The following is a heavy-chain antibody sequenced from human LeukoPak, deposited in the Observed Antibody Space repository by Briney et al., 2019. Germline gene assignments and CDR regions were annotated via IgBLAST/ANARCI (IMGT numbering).Heavy chain of an antibody. CDR3: ARGPPEGFGGHYYYYYYGMDV. CDR2: IIPIFGTA. J-gene: IGHJ6*02. D-gene: IGHD3-10*01. CDR1: GGTFSSYA. V-gene: IGHV1-69*01. Sequence: SVKVSCKAFGGTFSSYAISWVRQAPGQGLEWMGGIIPIFGTANYAQKFQGRVTITADESTSTAYMELSSLRSEDTAVYYCARGPPEGFGGHYYYYYYGMDVWGQGTTVTVSS.